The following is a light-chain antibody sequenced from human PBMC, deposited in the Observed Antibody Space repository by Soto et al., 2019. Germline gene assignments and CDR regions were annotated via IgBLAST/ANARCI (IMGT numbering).Light chain of an antibody. Sequence: EIVMTQSPATLSVSPGERATLSCRARQSVSSNLAWYQQKPGQAPRLLIHGASARATGIPARFIGSGSGTEFTLTISSLQSEDSAVYYCQQYNNWRTFGQGTKLEIK. J-gene: IGKJ2*02. CDR2: GAS. CDR3: QQYNNWRT. V-gene: IGKV3-15*01. CDR1: QSVSSN.